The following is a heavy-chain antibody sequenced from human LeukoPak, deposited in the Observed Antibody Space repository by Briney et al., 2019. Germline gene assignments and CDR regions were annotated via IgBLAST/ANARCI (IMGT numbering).Heavy chain of an antibody. Sequence: GGSLRLSCAASGFTFSSYAMSWVRQAPGKGLEWVSAISGSGGSTYYADSVKGRFTISRDNSKNTLYLQMNSLRAEDTAVYYCAKDGGPASYDILTGYYTARYYYYYGMDVWGQGTTVTVSS. V-gene: IGHV3-23*01. CDR2: ISGSGGST. CDR3: AKDGGPASYDILTGYYTARYYYYYGMDV. J-gene: IGHJ6*02. CDR1: GFTFSSYA. D-gene: IGHD3-9*01.